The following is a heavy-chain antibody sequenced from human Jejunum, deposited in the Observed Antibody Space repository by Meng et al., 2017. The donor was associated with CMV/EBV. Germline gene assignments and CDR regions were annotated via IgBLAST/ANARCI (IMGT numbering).Heavy chain of an antibody. Sequence: EVQLLESGGGLVQPGGSLRISCAVSGFSSTSYAMNWVRQAPGKGLEWVSGISVSGASTYYADSVKGRFTISRDNSKNTLYLQMNSLRVEDTAAYYCASHPPVGWSYWGQGTLVTVSS. D-gene: IGHD3-3*01. J-gene: IGHJ4*02. CDR1: GFSSTSYA. V-gene: IGHV3-23*01. CDR3: ASHPPVGWSY. CDR2: ISVSGAST.